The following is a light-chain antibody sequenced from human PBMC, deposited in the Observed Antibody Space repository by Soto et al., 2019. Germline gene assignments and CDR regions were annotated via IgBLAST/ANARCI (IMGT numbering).Light chain of an antibody. CDR2: LGS. J-gene: IGKJ5*01. CDR3: MQALQTPLT. Sequence: DIVMTQSPLSLPVTPGEPASISCRSSQSLLHSNGNNYFDWYLQKPGQSPQLLIYLGSNRASGVPERFSGSGSGTDFTLKISRVEAEDVGVYYCMQALQTPLTFGQGTRLEIK. CDR1: QSLLHSNGNNY. V-gene: IGKV2-28*01.